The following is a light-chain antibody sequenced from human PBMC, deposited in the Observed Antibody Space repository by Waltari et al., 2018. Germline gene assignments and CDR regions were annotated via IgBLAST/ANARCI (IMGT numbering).Light chain of an antibody. CDR2: AAS. V-gene: IGKV1-12*01. Sequence: DIQMTQSPSSVSASVGDNVTIICRASQGVNKWLAWYQQKPGKAPKLLIYAASTLQSWVPSRFSGSGSGTDFTLAISSLQPEDFATYYWQQANSFPWTFGQGTKVEIK. J-gene: IGKJ1*01. CDR3: QQANSFPWT. CDR1: QGVNKW.